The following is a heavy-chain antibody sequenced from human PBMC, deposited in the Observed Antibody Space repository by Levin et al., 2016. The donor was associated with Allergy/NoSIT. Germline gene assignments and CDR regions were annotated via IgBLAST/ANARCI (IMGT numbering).Heavy chain of an antibody. Sequence: WIRQPPGKGLEWVSYISSSSSTIYYADSVKGRFTISRDNAKNSLYLQMNSLRDEDTAVYYCARDYLGSRYFDWSQTGWFDPWGQGTLVTVSS. D-gene: IGHD3-9*01. J-gene: IGHJ5*02. CDR3: ARDYLGSRYFDWSQTGWFDP. CDR2: ISSSSSTI. V-gene: IGHV3-48*02.